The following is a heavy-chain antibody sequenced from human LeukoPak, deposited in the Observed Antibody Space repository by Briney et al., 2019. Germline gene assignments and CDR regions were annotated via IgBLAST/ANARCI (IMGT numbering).Heavy chain of an antibody. Sequence: PGGSLSLSCAASGFTLRRYEMNWVCRAPGEGLECVSYISSSGSYIYYADSVRGRFTISRDNAKNSLYLQTNSRRAEGTAVYYCARGKYGSSSLIDYWRQGTLVTVSS. J-gene: IGHJ4*02. CDR2: ISSSGSYI. V-gene: IGHV3-48*03. CDR3: ARGKYGSSSLIDY. D-gene: IGHD6-6*01. CDR1: GFTLRRYE.